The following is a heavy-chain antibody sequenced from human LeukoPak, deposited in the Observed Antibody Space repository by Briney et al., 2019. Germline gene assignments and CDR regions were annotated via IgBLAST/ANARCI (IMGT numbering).Heavy chain of an antibody. CDR1: GFTFSSYS. CDR2: ISSSSSYI. J-gene: IGHJ3*02. CDR3: ARTGVPSDAFDI. D-gene: IGHD1-1*01. V-gene: IGHV3-21*01. Sequence: GGSLRLSCAASGFTFSSYSMNWVRQAPGKGLEWVSSISSSSSYIYYADSVKGRFTISRDNAKNSLYLQMNSLRAEDTAVYYCARTGVPSDAFDIWGQGTMVTVSS.